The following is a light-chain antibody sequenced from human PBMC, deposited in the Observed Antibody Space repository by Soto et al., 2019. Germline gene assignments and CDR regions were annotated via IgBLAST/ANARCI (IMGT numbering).Light chain of an antibody. J-gene: IGKJ1*01. CDR2: EAS. CDR1: QSISTW. V-gene: IGKV1-5*03. Sequence: DIQMTQSPSTLSASVGDRVTITCRASQSISTWLAWYQQRSGKAPKLLIYEASNLESGVPSRFSGSGSGTYFTLTISSLQPDYFATYYCQQYSSYSWAFGQGTKVEIK. CDR3: QQYSSYSWA.